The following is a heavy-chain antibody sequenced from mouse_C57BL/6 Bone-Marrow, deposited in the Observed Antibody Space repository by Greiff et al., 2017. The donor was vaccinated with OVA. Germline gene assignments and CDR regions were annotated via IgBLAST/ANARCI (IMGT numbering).Heavy chain of an antibody. CDR3: ARENSNYSYWYFDV. V-gene: IGHV1-26*01. CDR2: INPNNGGT. CDR1: GYTFTDYY. Sequence: VQLQQSGPELVKPGASVKISCKASGYTFTDYYMNWVKQSHGKSLEWIGDINPNNGGTSYNQKFKGKATLTVDKSSSTAYMELRSLTSEDSAVYYCARENSNYSYWYFDVWGTGTTVTVSS. J-gene: IGHJ1*03. D-gene: IGHD2-5*01.